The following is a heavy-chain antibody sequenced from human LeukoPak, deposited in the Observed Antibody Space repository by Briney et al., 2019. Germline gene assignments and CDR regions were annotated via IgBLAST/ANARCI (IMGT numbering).Heavy chain of an antibody. CDR3: AREDGWREKRPTTYDY. Sequence: ASVKVSCKASGYTFTSYDINWVRQATGQGLEWIGWMNPNSGNTGYAQKFQGRVTMTRNTSISTAYMELSSLRSEDTAVFYCAREDGWREKRPTTYDYWGQGTLVTVSP. CDR2: MNPNSGNT. J-gene: IGHJ4*02. D-gene: IGHD5-24*01. CDR1: GYTFTSYD. V-gene: IGHV1-8*01.